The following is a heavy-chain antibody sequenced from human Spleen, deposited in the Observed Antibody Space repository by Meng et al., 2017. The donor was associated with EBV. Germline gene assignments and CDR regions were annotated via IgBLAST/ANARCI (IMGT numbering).Heavy chain of an antibody. CDR1: GYTLTSFD. CDR2: VRGYNGHT. J-gene: IGHJ4*02. Sequence: QVQLVQCGAEVKEAGASVKGSCKASGYTLTSFDISWVRQAPGQGLEWVGRVRGYNGHTSYAEKFQGRVSMTTDTSTSTAYMELRSLRSDDTAVYYCARDQGVASAIDFWGQGTLVTVSS. V-gene: IGHV1-18*01. D-gene: IGHD2-21*01. CDR3: ARDQGVASAIDF.